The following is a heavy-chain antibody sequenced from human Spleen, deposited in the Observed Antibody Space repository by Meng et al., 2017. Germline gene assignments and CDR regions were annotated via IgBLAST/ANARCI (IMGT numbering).Heavy chain of an antibody. Sequence: SEILSLTCTVSGGSISSYYWSWIRQPAGKGLEWIGRIYTSGSTNYNPSLKSRVTMSVDTSKNQFSLKLSSVTAADTAVYYCARDAMVRGVATKFDYWGQGTLVTVSS. V-gene: IGHV4-4*07. D-gene: IGHD3-10*01. J-gene: IGHJ4*02. CDR2: IYTSGST. CDR3: ARDAMVRGVATKFDY. CDR1: GGSISSYY.